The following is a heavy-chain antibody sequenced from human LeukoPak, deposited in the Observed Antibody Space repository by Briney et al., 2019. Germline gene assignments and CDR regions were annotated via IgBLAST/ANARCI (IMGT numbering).Heavy chain of an antibody. V-gene: IGHV4-34*01. D-gene: IGHD3-10*01. J-gene: IGHJ5*02. CDR2: INHSGST. CDR3: ASRFGITMVREVVGRKYTWFDP. CDR1: GGSFSGYY. Sequence: SETLSLTCAVYGGSFSGYYWSWIRQPPGKGLEWIGEINHSGSTNYNPSLKSRVTISVEKSKNQFSRKLRSVTAADTAVYYCASRFGITMVREVVGRKYTWFDPWGQGTLVTVSS.